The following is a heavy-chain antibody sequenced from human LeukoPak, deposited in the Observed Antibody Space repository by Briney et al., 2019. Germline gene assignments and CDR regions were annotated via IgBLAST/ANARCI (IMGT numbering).Heavy chain of an antibody. CDR1: GGSISSGSYY. V-gene: IGHV4-61*02. D-gene: IGHD1-1*01. CDR2: IYTSGST. CDR3: ARDGAPTTN. J-gene: IGHJ4*02. Sequence: SETLSLTCTVSGGSISSGSYYWSWIRQPAGKGLEWIGRIYTSGSTNYNPSLKSRVTISVDTSKNQFSLKLSSVTAADTAVYYCARDGAPTTNWCQGTLVTVSS.